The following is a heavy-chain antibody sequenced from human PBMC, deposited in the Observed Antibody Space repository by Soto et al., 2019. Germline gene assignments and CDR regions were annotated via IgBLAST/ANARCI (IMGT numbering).Heavy chain of an antibody. CDR1: GFSLSTSGVG. V-gene: IGHV2-5*02. D-gene: IGHD3-9*01. CDR2: IYWDDSK. J-gene: IGHJ4*02. Sequence: QITLKESGPTLVRPTQTLTLTCAFSGFSLSTSGVGVGWIRQAPGKALEWLAVIYWDDSKHYSPSLRSRLTITKDTSKNQVVLTMTNMDPMDTGTYYCAQKGPEDWHIDYWGQGTLVTVSS. CDR3: AQKGPEDWHIDY.